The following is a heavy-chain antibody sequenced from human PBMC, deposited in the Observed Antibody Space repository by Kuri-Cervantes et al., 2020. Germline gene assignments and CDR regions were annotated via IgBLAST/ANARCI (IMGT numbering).Heavy chain of an antibody. CDR3: AKDMGYYDSSGYLVY. CDR1: GFTFSDYY. CDR2: IYSGGST. D-gene: IGHD3-22*01. J-gene: IGHJ4*02. Sequence: GESLKISCAASGFTFSDYYMSWIRQAPGKGLDWVSAIYSGGSTHYADSVKGRFTISRASSKNTLYLQMNSLRAEDTAVYYCAKDMGYYDSSGYLVYWGQGTLVTVSS. V-gene: IGHV3-66*02.